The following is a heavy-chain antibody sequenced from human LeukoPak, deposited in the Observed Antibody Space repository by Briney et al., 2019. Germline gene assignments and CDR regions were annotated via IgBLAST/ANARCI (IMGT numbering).Heavy chain of an antibody. J-gene: IGHJ6*03. Sequence: GASVKVSRKASGGTFSSYAISWVRQAPGQGLEWMGGIIPIFGTANYAQKFQGRVTITADESTSTAYMGLSSLRSEDTAVYYCARNLECRKYSSSSCYYYYMDVWGKGTTVTVSS. D-gene: IGHD6-6*01. CDR1: GGTFSSYA. CDR3: ARNLECRKYSSSSCYYYYMDV. V-gene: IGHV1-69*01. CDR2: IIPIFGTA.